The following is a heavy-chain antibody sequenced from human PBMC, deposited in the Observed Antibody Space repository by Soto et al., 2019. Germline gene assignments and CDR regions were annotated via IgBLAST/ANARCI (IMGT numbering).Heavy chain of an antibody. J-gene: IGHJ5*02. V-gene: IGHV4-4*07. D-gene: IGHD3-3*01. CDR3: ARGQRFSDWFDP. CDR2: IYSSGST. Sequence: SETLSLTCTVADGAISNYYWTWIRQPAGKGLEWIGRIYSSGSTKYNPSLQSRVTMSLDTSNNQFSLRLTSVTAADTAVYYCARGQRFSDWFDPWGQGTLVTVSS. CDR1: DGAISNYY.